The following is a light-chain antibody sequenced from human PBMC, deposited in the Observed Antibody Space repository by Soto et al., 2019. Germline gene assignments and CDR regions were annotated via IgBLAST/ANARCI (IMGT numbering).Light chain of an antibody. CDR2: DAS. J-gene: IGKJ1*01. CDR1: QSVSNS. V-gene: IGKV3-11*01. Sequence: EIVLTQSPATLSLSPGERATLSCRTSQSVSNSLAWYQQKPGQAPRLLMYDASNRATGIPARFSGSGSGTDFTLTISSLEPEDFALYYCQQRSGWPRTFGQGTKVEIK. CDR3: QQRSGWPRT.